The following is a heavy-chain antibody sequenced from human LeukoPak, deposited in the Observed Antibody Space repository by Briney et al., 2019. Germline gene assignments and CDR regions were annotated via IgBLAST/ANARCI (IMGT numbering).Heavy chain of an antibody. Sequence: SETLSLTCAVYGGFFSGYFWTWIRQPPGKALEWIGELTRRGRTHHHPSLECRDTISVDTHKTPFFLKLSSVTAADTAVYYCARGDYSSSQGYYYMDVWGKGTTVTVSS. CDR2: LTRRGRT. J-gene: IGHJ6*03. D-gene: IGHD6-6*01. V-gene: IGHV4-34*01. CDR3: ARGDYSSSQGYYYMDV. CDR1: GGFFSGYF.